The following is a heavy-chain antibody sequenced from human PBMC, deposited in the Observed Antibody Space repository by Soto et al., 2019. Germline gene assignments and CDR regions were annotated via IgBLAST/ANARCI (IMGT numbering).Heavy chain of an antibody. J-gene: IGHJ4*02. CDR1: GFTFSSYS. Sequence: EVQLVESGGGLVKPGGSLRLSCAASGFTFSSYSMNWVRQAPGKGLEWVSSISSSSSYIYYADSVKGRFTISRDNAKNSLYLQMNSLRAEDTAVYYCASHSPYYEYIWGSTMDYWGQGTLVTVSS. D-gene: IGHD3-16*01. V-gene: IGHV3-21*01. CDR2: ISSSSSYI. CDR3: ASHSPYYEYIWGSTMDY.